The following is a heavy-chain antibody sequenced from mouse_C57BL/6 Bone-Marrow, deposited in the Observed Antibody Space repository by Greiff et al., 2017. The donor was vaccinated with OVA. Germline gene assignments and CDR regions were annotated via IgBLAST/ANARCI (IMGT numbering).Heavy chain of an antibody. D-gene: IGHD2-5*01. Sequence: VQLQQSGPELVKPGASVKISCKASGYTFTDYYINWVKQRPGQGLEWIGWIFPGSGSTYYNEKFKGKATLTVDKSSSTAFMLLSSLTSEDSAVYFCAREAAYYSKGWFAYWGQGTLVTVSA. CDR2: IFPGSGST. CDR1: GYTFTDYY. J-gene: IGHJ3*01. CDR3: AREAAYYSKGWFAY. V-gene: IGHV1-75*01.